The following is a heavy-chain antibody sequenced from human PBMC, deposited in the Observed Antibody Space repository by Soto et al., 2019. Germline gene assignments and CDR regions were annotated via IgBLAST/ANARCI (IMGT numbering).Heavy chain of an antibody. Sequence: QVQLVQSGAEVKKPGSSVKVSCKASGGTFSSYAISWVRQAPGQGLEWMGGIIPIFGTANYAQKFQGRVTITADESTSTAYMELSSLRSEDTAVYYCATQNVGYCSGGSCYRSYFDYWGQGTLVTVSS. D-gene: IGHD2-15*01. J-gene: IGHJ4*02. V-gene: IGHV1-69*01. CDR2: IIPIFGTA. CDR1: GGTFSSYA. CDR3: ATQNVGYCSGGSCYRSYFDY.